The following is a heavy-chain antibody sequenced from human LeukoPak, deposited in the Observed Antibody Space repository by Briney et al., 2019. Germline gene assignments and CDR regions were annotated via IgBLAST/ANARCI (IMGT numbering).Heavy chain of an antibody. CDR3: AAEYYYDSSGYAPTHRQFDY. V-gene: IGHV4-34*01. CDR1: GGSFSGYY. Sequence: MPSETLSLTCAVYGGSFSGYYWSWIRQPPRKGLEWIGEINHSGSTNYNPSLKSRVTISVDTSKNQFSLKLSSVTAADTAVYYCAAEYYYDSSGYAPTHRQFDYWGQGTLVTVSS. D-gene: IGHD3-22*01. J-gene: IGHJ4*02. CDR2: INHSGST.